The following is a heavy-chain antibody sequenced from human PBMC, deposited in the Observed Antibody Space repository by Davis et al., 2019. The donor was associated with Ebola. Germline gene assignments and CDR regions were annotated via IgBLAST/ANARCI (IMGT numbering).Heavy chain of an antibody. CDR3: AKDAGDEVGVTSNC. D-gene: IGHD1-26*01. J-gene: IGHJ4*02. Sequence: YYADSVKGRFTISRDNSKNTVYLQMNNLRAEDTAVYFCAKDAGDEVGVTSNCWGQGTLVTVSS. V-gene: IGHV3-53*01.